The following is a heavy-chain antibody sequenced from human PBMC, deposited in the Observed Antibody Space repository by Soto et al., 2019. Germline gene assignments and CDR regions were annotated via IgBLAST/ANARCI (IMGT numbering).Heavy chain of an antibody. CDR1: GFTFSSYA. CDR3: ARDKIVVVISHLDY. V-gene: IGHV3-30-3*01. D-gene: IGHD3-22*01. J-gene: IGHJ4*02. CDR2: ISYDGSNK. Sequence: GGSLRLSCAASGFTFSSYAMHWVRQAPGKGLEWVAVISYDGSNKYYADSVKGRFTISRDNSKNTLYLQMNSLRAEDTAVYYCARDKIVVVISHLDYWGQGTLVTVSS.